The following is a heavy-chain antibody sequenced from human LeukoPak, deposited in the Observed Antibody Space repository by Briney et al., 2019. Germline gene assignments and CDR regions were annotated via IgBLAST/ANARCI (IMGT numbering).Heavy chain of an antibody. CDR1: GYTFTSYC. D-gene: IGHD2-21*01. Sequence: GASVKVSCKASGYTFTSYCMHWVRQAPGQGLEWMGIINPSGGSTSYAQKFQGRVTMTRDTSTSTVYMELSSLRSEDTAVYYCARDSLRWPYYYGMDVWGQGTTVTVSS. V-gene: IGHV1-46*01. CDR3: ARDSLRWPYYYGMDV. CDR2: INPSGGST. J-gene: IGHJ6*02.